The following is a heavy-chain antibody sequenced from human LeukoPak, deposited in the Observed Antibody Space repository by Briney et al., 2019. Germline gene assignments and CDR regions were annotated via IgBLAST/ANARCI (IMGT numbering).Heavy chain of an antibody. J-gene: IGHJ6*02. Sequence: GGSLRLSCAASGFSFSDHYMDWVRQAPGKGLEWVGRTRNKAHSYTTEYAASVKGRFTISRDDSKNSLYLQMNGLKTEDTAVYYCARDQYCSGGTCPYGMDVWGQGTTVTVSS. CDR2: TRNKAHSYTT. CDR1: GFSFSDHY. CDR3: ARDQYCSGGTCPYGMDV. V-gene: IGHV3-72*01. D-gene: IGHD2-15*01.